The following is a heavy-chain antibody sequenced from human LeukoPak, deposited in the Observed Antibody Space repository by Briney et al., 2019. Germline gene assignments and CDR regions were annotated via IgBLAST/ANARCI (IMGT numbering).Heavy chain of an antibody. V-gene: IGHV3-23*01. D-gene: IGHD3-10*02. CDR2: ITGSGGST. J-gene: IGHJ6*04. CDR1: GFTFSSYG. CDR3: AELGITMIGGV. Sequence: GGSLRLSCAASGFTFSSYGMSWVRQAPGKGLEWVSAITGSGGSTYYADSVKGRFTISRDNSKNTLYLQMNSLRAEDTAVYYCAELGITMIGGVWGKGTTVTISS.